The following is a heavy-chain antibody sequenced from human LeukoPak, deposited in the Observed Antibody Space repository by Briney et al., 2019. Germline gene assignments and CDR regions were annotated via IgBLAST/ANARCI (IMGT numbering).Heavy chain of an antibody. J-gene: IGHJ4*02. Sequence: KVSCKASGGTFSSYAISWVRQAPGQGLEWMGIIYPGDSETRYSPSFQGQVTMSVDKSISTAYLQWSSLKSSDTAMYYCARLSGRDFDFWGQGTLVTVSS. V-gene: IGHV5-51*01. D-gene: IGHD1-26*01. CDR3: ARLSGRDFDF. CDR1: GGTFSSYA. CDR2: IYPGDSET.